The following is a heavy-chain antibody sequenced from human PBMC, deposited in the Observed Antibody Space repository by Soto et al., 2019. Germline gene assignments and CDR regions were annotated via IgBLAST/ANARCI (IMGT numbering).Heavy chain of an antibody. D-gene: IGHD5-12*01. CDR2: ISYDGSNK. V-gene: IGHV3-30*18. CDR1: GFTFSSYG. J-gene: IGHJ4*02. Sequence: GLALRLSCAASGFTFSSYGMHWVRQAPGKGLEWVAVISYDGSNKYYADSVKGRFTISRDNSKNTLYLQMNSLRAEDTAVYYCAKEGDGYYFDYWGQGTLVTVSS. CDR3: AKEGDGYYFDY.